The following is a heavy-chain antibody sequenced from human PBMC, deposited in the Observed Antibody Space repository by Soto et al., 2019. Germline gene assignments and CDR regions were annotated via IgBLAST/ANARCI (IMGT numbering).Heavy chain of an antibody. CDR3: ARTRGDSSGWYRDYFQH. Sequence: QVQLVQSGAEVKKPGASVKVSCKASGYTFTSYYMHWVRQAPGQGLEWMGIINPSGGSTSYAQKFQGRVTMTRDTSTSTVYMELSSLRSEDTAVYYCARTRGDSSGWYRDYFQHWGQGTLVTVFS. D-gene: IGHD6-19*01. J-gene: IGHJ1*01. CDR2: INPSGGST. CDR1: GYTFTSYY. V-gene: IGHV1-46*01.